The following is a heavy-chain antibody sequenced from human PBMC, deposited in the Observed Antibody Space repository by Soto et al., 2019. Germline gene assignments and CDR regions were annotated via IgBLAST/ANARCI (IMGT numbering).Heavy chain of an antibody. J-gene: IGHJ5*02. Sequence: GASVKVSCKASGYTFPSYDINWVRQAPGQGLEWMGWINPYNGNTNYAQKLQGRVTMTTDTSTSTAYMELRSLRSDDTAVYYCARVRAPSANWSDPWGQGTLVTVSS. CDR2: INPYNGNT. CDR3: ARVRAPSANWSDP. V-gene: IGHV1-18*01. CDR1: GYTFPSYD.